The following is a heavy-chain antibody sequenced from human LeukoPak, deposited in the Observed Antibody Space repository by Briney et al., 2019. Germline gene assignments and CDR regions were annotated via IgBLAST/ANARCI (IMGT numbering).Heavy chain of an antibody. V-gene: IGHV1-46*01. CDR1: GYTFAAYY. D-gene: IGHD3-22*01. CDR3: ARGPRLGRSSGYYYLNY. Sequence: GASVKVSCKASGYTFAAYYMHWVRQAPGQGLEWMGIINPSGGSTSYAQKFQGRVTMTRDTSTSTVYMELSSLRSEDTAVYYCARGPRLGRSSGYYYLNYWGQGTLVTVSS. CDR2: INPSGGST. J-gene: IGHJ4*02.